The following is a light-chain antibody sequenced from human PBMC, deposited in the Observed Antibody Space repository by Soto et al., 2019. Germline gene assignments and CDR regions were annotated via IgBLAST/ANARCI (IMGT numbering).Light chain of an antibody. CDR1: QSVSSY. Sequence: EIVLTQSPATLSLSPGERATLSCRASQSVSSYLAWYQQKPGQAPRLLIYDASNRATGIPARFSGSGSGTDFTLTISSLEPEDFAVYYFQQRSNWPPRTCGQGTKVEIK. V-gene: IGKV3-11*01. CDR2: DAS. J-gene: IGKJ1*01. CDR3: QQRSNWPPRT.